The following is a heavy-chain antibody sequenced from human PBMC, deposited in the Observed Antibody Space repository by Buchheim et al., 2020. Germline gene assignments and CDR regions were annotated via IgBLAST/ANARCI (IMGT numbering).Heavy chain of an antibody. J-gene: IGHJ6*02. CDR3: AKGYCINGVCYTKYGLDV. CDR2: INTGAGT. Sequence: EMQLLESGGGLVQPGGSLRLSCAASGFTFSSYAMSWVRQAPGKGLEWVSSINTGAGTYYADSVKGRFTVSSDNFKNTLFLQMNSLRAEDTALYYCAKGYCINGVCYTKYGLDVWGQGTT. CDR1: GFTFSSYA. V-gene: IGHV3-23*01. D-gene: IGHD2-8*01.